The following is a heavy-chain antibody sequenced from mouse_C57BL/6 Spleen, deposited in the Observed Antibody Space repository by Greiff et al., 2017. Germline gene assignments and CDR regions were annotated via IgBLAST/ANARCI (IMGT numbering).Heavy chain of an antibody. CDR3: ARDTGTLHFDY. Sequence: EVKLQESGPGLVKPSQSLSLTCSVTGYSITSGYYWNWIRQFPGNKLEWMGYISYDGSNNYNPSLKNRIFITRDTSKNQFFLKLNSVTTEDTATYYCARDTGTLHFDYWGQGTTLTVSS. D-gene: IGHD4-1*01. V-gene: IGHV3-6*01. CDR1: GYSITSGYY. CDR2: ISYDGSN. J-gene: IGHJ2*01.